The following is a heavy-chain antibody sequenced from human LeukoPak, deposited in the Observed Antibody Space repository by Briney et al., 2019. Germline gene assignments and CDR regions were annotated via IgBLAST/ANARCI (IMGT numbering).Heavy chain of an antibody. CDR2: IYYSGSS. J-gene: IGHJ5*02. CDR3: ARLYDSSGYTNWLDP. Sequence: SETLSLTCTVSGGSTSSHYWSWIRQPPGKGLEWIGYIYYSGSSKYNPSLKSRVTISVDTSKNQFSLKLSSVTAADTAVYYCARLYDSSGYTNWLDPWGQGTLVTVSS. CDR1: GGSTSSHY. D-gene: IGHD3-22*01. V-gene: IGHV4-59*11.